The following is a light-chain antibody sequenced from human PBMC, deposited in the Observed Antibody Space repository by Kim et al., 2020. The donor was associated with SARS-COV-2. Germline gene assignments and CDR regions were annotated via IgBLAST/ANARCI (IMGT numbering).Light chain of an antibody. V-gene: IGKV3-20*01. J-gene: IGKJ1*01. CDR2: GAS. CDR1: QSITSTY. Sequence: EIVLTQSPGTLSLSPGERATLSCRVSQSITSTYLAWYQQKPGQAPRLLMYGASSRATGIPDRFSGSGSGTDFILTISRLEPEDFAVYYCHHYTSSPQTFGQGTKVDIK. CDR3: HHYTSSPQT.